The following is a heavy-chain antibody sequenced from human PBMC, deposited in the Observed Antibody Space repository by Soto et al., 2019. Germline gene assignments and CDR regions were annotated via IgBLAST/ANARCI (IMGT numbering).Heavy chain of an antibody. J-gene: IGHJ4*02. V-gene: IGHV3-11*01. D-gene: IGHD6-19*01. CDR1: GFTVSGND. CDR3: PSHHRSGWLYFDS. CDR2: IGSSGRAI. Sequence: QLQLLESGGDLVKPGGSLRLSCAASGFTVSGNDLSWIRQAPGKGLEWVSSIGSSGRAIYYADSVKGRFTISRDNTKDSLYLHMSSLRAEDTAIYYCPSHHRSGWLYFDSCGQGTLVTVSS.